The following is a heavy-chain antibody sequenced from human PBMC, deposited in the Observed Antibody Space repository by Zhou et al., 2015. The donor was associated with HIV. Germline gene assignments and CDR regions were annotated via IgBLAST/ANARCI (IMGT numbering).Heavy chain of an antibody. CDR1: GYTFTSYY. J-gene: IGHJ3*02. V-gene: IGHV1-46*01. D-gene: IGHD2-21*01. Sequence: QVQLVQSGAEVKKPGASVKVSCKASGYTFTSYYMHWVRQAPGQGLEWMGIINPSGGSTSYAQKFQGRVTMTRDTSTSTVYMELSSLRSEDTAVYYCARDRPSIRRANAFDIWGQGTMVTVSS. CDR3: ARDRPSIRRANAFDI. CDR2: INPSGGST.